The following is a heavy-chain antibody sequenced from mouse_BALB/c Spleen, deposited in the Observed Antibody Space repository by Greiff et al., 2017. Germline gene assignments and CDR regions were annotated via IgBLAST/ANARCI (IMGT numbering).Heavy chain of an antibody. Sequence: DVQLVESGGGLVQPGGSMKLSCVASGFTFSNYWMNWVRQSPEKGLEWVAEIRLKSNNYATHYAESVKGRFTISRDDSKSSVYLQMNNLRAEDTGIYYCTRDYYDYDEGYYFDYWGQGTTLTVSS. CDR1: GFTFSNYW. V-gene: IGHV6-6*02. D-gene: IGHD2-4*01. J-gene: IGHJ2*01. CDR3: TRDYYDYDEGYYFDY. CDR2: IRLKSNNYAT.